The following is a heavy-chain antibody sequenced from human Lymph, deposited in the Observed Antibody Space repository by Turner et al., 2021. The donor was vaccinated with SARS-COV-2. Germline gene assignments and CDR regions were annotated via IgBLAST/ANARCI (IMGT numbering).Heavy chain of an antibody. D-gene: IGHD5-18*01. CDR2: ISGSGGST. CDR1: GFTFSSYS. J-gene: IGHJ4*02. Sequence: EVQLLESGGGLVQPGGSLRLSCAASGFTFSSYSMSWGRQAPGKGLEWGSAISGSGGSTYYADSVKGRFTISRDNSKNTLYLQMNSLRAEDTAVYYCAKEGDTAMVNFDYWGQGTLVTVSS. V-gene: IGHV3-23*01. CDR3: AKEGDTAMVNFDY.